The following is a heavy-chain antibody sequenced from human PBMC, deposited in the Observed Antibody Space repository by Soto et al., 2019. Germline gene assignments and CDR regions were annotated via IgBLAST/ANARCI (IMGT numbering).Heavy chain of an antibody. J-gene: IGHJ5*02. CDR3: VRRHVSATGIDWFDP. CDR2: INAANGDT. CDR1: GYTFTSYG. V-gene: IGHV1-3*01. Sequence: ASVKVSCKAFGYTFTSYGIHWVRQAPGQRPEWMGWINAANGDTIYSPKFQGRVTISGDTSASTAYMELSSLRSEDTAVYYCVRRHVSATGIDWFDPWGQGTRVTVSS. D-gene: IGHD6-13*01.